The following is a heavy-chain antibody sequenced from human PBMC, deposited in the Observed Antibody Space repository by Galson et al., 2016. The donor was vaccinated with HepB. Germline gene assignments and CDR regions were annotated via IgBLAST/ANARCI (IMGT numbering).Heavy chain of an antibody. CDR2: VTSSGSTT. CDR1: GFSFRNFA. V-gene: IGHV3-23*01. CDR3: AKAWHYDTGGAYYRYYFDY. D-gene: IGHD3-22*01. J-gene: IGHJ4*02. Sequence: SLRLSCAASGFSFRNFAMTWVRQTPGEGLEWVAVVTSSGSTTFFADSVKGRFNISRDNSKNTLYLEMNSLRAEDTALYYCAKAWHYDTGGAYYRYYFDYWGQGTLVIVSS.